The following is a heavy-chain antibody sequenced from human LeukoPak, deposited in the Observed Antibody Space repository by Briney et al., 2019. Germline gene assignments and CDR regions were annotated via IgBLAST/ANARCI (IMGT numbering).Heavy chain of an antibody. CDR3: ARGRSYYDSSGYYFGLAFDI. Sequence: SETLSLTRTVSGGSIRSSYYYWGWIRQPPGTGLEWIGEINHSGSTNYNPSLKSRVTISVDTSKNQFSLKLSSVTAADTAVYYCARGRSYYDSSGYYFGLAFDIWGQGTMVTVSS. D-gene: IGHD3-22*01. V-gene: IGHV4-39*07. CDR2: INHSGST. J-gene: IGHJ3*02. CDR1: GGSIRSSYYY.